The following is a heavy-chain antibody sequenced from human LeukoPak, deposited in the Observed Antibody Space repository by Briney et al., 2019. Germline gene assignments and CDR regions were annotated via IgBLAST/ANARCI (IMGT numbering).Heavy chain of an antibody. D-gene: IGHD2-2*01. CDR3: ARGPTVVVPAAISRESWFDP. CDR2: INPNSGGT. V-gene: IGHV1-2*02. CDR1: GYTFTGYY. J-gene: IGHJ5*02. Sequence: GASVKVPCKASGYTFTGYYMHWVRQAPGQGLEWMGWINPNSGGTNYAQKFQGRVTMTRDTSISTAYMELSRLRSDDTAVYYCARGPTVVVPAAISRESWFDPWGQGTLVTVSS.